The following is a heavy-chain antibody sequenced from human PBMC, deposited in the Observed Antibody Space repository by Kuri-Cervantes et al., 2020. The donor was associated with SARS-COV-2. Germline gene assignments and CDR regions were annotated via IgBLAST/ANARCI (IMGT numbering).Heavy chain of an antibody. V-gene: IGHV1-69*13. CDR2: IIPIFGTA. CDR1: GGTFSSYA. CDR3: ARVVRTTVVTFFDY. J-gene: IGHJ4*02. D-gene: IGHD4-23*01. Sequence: SVTVSCQASGGTFSSYAISWVRQAPAQGLEWMGGIIPIFGTANYAQKFQGRVTITADESTSTAYMELSSLISEDTAVYYCARVVRTTVVTFFDYWGQGTLVTVSS.